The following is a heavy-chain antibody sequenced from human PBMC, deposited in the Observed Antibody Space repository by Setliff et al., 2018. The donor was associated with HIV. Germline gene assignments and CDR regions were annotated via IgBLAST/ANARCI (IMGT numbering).Heavy chain of an antibody. CDR1: GFTFSSYS. CDR2: VSSSSSTI. Sequence: PGGSLRLSCAASGFTFSSYSMNWVRQAPGKGLEWVSYVSSSSSTIYYADSVKGRFTISRDNAKNTVYLQMNSLRPEDSAVFYCAKDLRIDTRADYYIDVWGKGTTVTVSS. CDR3: AKDLRIDTRADYYIDV. V-gene: IGHV3-48*01. D-gene: IGHD5-18*01. J-gene: IGHJ6*03.